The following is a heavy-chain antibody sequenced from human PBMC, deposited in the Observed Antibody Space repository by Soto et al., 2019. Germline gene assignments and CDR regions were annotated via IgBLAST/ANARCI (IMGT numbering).Heavy chain of an antibody. CDR3: ARDHIVVVPAASPSYYYYGMDV. J-gene: IGHJ6*02. D-gene: IGHD2-2*01. CDR1: GGSISSSSYY. V-gene: IGHV4-39*07. CDR2: IYYSGNT. Sequence: SDTLSLTCTVSGGSISSSSYYWGWIRQPPGKGLEWIGSIYYSGNTYYNPSLKSRVTISVDTAKNQFSLKLSSVTAADTAVYYCARDHIVVVPAASPSYYYYGMDVWGQGTTVT.